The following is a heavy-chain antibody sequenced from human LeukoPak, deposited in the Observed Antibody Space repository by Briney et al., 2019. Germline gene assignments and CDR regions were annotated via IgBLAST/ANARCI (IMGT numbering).Heavy chain of an antibody. CDR1: GFTFSSYS. J-gene: IGHJ4*02. D-gene: IGHD3-3*01. Sequence: SGGSLRLSCAASGFTFSSYSMNWVRQAPGKGLEWVSSISSSSSYIYYADSVKGRFTISRDNAKNSLYLQMNSLRAEDTAVYYCAKVGDYDFWSGFDYWGQGTLVTVSS. V-gene: IGHV3-21*04. CDR3: AKVGDYDFWSGFDY. CDR2: ISSSSSYI.